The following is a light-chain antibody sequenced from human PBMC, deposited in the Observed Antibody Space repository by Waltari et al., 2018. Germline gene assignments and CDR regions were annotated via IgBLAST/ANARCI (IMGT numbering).Light chain of an antibody. J-gene: IGKJ1*01. CDR2: YAN. V-gene: IGKV1-39*01. Sequence: DIQMSQSPSSLSASVRDRVTITCRASQGISSYLNWYQQKPGKAPKLLIYYANSLASGVPSRFSGSGSGTEFTLTISSLQPEDFATYYCQQGNSNPRTFGQGTKVEIK. CDR1: QGISSY. CDR3: QQGNSNPRT.